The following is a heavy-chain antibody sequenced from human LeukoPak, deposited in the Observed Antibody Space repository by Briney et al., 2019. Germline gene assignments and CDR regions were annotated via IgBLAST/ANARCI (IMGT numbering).Heavy chain of an antibody. CDR3: ARSMGAWFGELSITFDY. CDR2: ISAYNGNT. D-gene: IGHD3-10*01. V-gene: IGHV1-18*01. Sequence: GASVKVSCKASGGTFSSYAISWVRQAPGQGLEWMGWISAYNGNTNYAQKLQGRVTMTTDTSTSTVYMELRSLRSDDTAVYYCARSMGAWFGELSITFDYWGQGTLVTVPS. CDR1: GGTFSSYA. J-gene: IGHJ4*02.